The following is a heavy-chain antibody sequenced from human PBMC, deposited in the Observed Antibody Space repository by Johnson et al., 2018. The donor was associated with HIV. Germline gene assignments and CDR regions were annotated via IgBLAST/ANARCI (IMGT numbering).Heavy chain of an antibody. CDR3: ARDLAGHNAFDI. Sequence: QVQLVESGGGVVQPGRSLRLSCAASGFTFSSYAMHWVRQAPGKGLEWVAVISYDGSNKYYADSVKGRFTISRDNSKNTLYLQMTSLRAEDTAVYYCARDLAGHNAFDIWGQGTMVTVSS. J-gene: IGHJ3*02. CDR1: GFTFSSYA. V-gene: IGHV3-30*04. CDR2: ISYDGSNK. D-gene: IGHD6-19*01.